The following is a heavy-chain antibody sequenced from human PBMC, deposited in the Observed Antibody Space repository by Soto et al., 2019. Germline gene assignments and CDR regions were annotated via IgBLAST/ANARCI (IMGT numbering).Heavy chain of an antibody. D-gene: IGHD5-18*01. Sequence: ASVKVSCKASGYTFTSYAMHWVRQAPGQRLEWMGWINAGNGNTKYSQKFQGRVTITRDTSASTAYMELSSLRSEDTAVYYGARDPDVDTAMVTGGFDYWGQGTLVTVSS. CDR1: GYTFTSYA. CDR2: INAGNGNT. V-gene: IGHV1-3*01. CDR3: ARDPDVDTAMVTGGFDY. J-gene: IGHJ4*02.